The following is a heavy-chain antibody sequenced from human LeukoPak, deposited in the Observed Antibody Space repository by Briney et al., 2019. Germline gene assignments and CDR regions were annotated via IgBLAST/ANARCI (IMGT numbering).Heavy chain of an antibody. V-gene: IGHV3-7*03. CDR2: IKEDGSAK. CDR3: ARELGWLRYRDY. CDR1: RISFTYW. J-gene: IGHJ4*02. D-gene: IGHD5-12*01. Sequence: GGSLRLSCAASRISFTYWMSWVRQAPGKGLEWVANIKEDGSAKYYVDSVKGRFIISRDNSKSTLYLQMNSLRAEDTAVYYCARELGWLRYRDYWGQGTLVTVSS.